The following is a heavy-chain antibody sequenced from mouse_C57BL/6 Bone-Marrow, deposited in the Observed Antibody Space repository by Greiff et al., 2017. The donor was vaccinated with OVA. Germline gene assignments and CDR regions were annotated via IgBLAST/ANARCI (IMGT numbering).Heavy chain of an antibody. Sequence: DVMLVESGGGLVKPGGSLKLSCAASGFTFSDYGMHWVRQAPEKGLEWVAYISSGSSTIYYADTVKGRFTISRDNAKNTLFLQMTSLRSEDTAMYYCARTYYYGSSYVHYFDYWGQGTTLTVSS. CDR2: ISSGSSTI. V-gene: IGHV5-17*01. J-gene: IGHJ2*01. CDR1: GFTFSDYG. CDR3: ARTYYYGSSYVHYFDY. D-gene: IGHD1-1*01.